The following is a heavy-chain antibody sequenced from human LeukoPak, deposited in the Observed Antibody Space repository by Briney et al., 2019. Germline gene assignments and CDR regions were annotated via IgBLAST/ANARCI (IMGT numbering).Heavy chain of an antibody. Sequence: GGSLRLSCAASGFTSSSYWMSWVRQAPGKGLEWVANIKEDGGEKYYADSVKGGFTISRENAKNSLYLQMNRQRAEDTAVYYCATVMAPSCGGSCYSAYYYYYMDVWGKGTTVTVSS. D-gene: IGHD2-15*01. CDR3: ATVMAPSCGGSCYSAYYYYYMDV. CDR1: GFTSSSYW. CDR2: IKEDGGEK. J-gene: IGHJ6*03. V-gene: IGHV3-7*01.